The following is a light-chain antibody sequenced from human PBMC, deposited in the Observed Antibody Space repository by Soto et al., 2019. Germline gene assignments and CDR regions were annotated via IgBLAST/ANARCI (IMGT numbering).Light chain of an antibody. Sequence: EIVMTQSPATLSVSPGERATLSCRASQSVGSNLAWYQQKPGQAPRLLIYGASKRATGIPARCSGSRSGTEFTLTISSLQSEDFVVYYCQQYNDWPPTWTFGQGTKVEIK. CDR3: QQYNDWPPTWT. CDR2: GAS. J-gene: IGKJ1*01. V-gene: IGKV3-15*01. CDR1: QSVGSN.